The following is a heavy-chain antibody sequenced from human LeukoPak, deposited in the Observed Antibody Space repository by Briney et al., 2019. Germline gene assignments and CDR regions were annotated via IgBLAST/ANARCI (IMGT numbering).Heavy chain of an antibody. CDR2: INHSGST. CDR3: ARGSIAVAGTAIDY. J-gene: IGHJ4*02. Sequence: SSVTLSLTCAVYGGSFSGYYWSWIRQPPGKGLEWIGEINHSGSTNYNPSLKSRVTISVDTSENQFSLKLSSVTAADTAVYYCARGSIAVAGTAIDYWGQGTLVTVSS. D-gene: IGHD6-19*01. CDR1: GGSFSGYY. V-gene: IGHV4-34*01.